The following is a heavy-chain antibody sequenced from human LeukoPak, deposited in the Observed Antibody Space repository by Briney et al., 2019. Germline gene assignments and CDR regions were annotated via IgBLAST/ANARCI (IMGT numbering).Heavy chain of an antibody. V-gene: IGHV4-34*01. CDR3: ARGGYYYGSGSDY. Sequence: SETLPLTCAVYGGSFSGYYWSWIRQPPGKGLEWIGEINHSGSTNYNPSLKSRVTISVDTSKNQFSLKLSSVTAADTAVYYCARGGYYYGSGSDYWGQGTLVTVSS. CDR1: GGSFSGYY. CDR2: INHSGST. J-gene: IGHJ4*02. D-gene: IGHD3-10*01.